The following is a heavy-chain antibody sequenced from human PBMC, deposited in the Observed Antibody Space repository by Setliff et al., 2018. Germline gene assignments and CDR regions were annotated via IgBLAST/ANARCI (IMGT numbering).Heavy chain of an antibody. J-gene: IGHJ5*01. D-gene: IGHD2-8*02. CDR2: IKPDGSEK. V-gene: IGHV3-7*01. CDR1: GFTFSNCW. Sequence: HPGGSLRFSCAASGFTFSNCWVSWVRQAPGKGLEWVASIKPDGSEKYYVDSVKGRFTIARDNAQNSLYLQMDSLRAEDTAVYYCARGGCTGGVCYDVDSWGQGTLVTVSS. CDR3: ARGGCTGGVCYDVDS.